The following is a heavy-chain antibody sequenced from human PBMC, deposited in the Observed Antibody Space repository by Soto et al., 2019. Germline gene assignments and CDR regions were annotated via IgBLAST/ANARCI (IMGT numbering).Heavy chain of an antibody. D-gene: IGHD2-15*01. J-gene: IGHJ4*02. V-gene: IGHV4-39*01. Sequence: QLQLQESGPGLVKPSETLSLTCTVAGGSISSSSYYWCWIRQPPGKGLEWIGSIYYSGSTYYNPSLKSRVTISVDTSKNQFSLKLSSVTAADTAVYYCARRPGCSGGSCYNLFDYWGQGTLVTVSS. CDR2: IYYSGST. CDR3: ARRPGCSGGSCYNLFDY. CDR1: GGSISSSSYY.